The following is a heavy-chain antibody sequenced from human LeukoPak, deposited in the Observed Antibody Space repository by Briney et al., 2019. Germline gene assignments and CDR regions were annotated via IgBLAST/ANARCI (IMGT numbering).Heavy chain of an antibody. J-gene: IGHJ4*02. CDR3: ARVRDGYNYPPFDY. D-gene: IGHD5-12*01. CDR2: INSDGSST. CDR1: GSTFSSYW. V-gene: IGHV3-74*01. Sequence: SGGSLRLSCAASGSTFSSYWMHWVRQAPGKGLVWVSRINSDGSSTSYADSVKGRFTISRDNAKNTLYLQMNSLRAEDTAVYYCARVRDGYNYPPFDYWGQGTLVTVSS.